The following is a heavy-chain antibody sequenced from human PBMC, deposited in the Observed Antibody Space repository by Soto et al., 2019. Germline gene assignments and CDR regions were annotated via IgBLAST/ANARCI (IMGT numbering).Heavy chain of an antibody. CDR1: GFTFSTYN. J-gene: IGHJ4*02. CDR2: ISSTSVYM. CDR3: ARGWLRDPWMY. V-gene: IGHV3-21*01. D-gene: IGHD5-12*01. Sequence: EVQLVESGGGLVKPGGSLRLSCAASGFTFSTYNMNWVRQAPGKGLEWVASISSTSVYMYYANSLKGRFTISRANAKSSQYLQVNSLRAEDTAVYYCARGWLRDPWMYWGQGTLVTVSS.